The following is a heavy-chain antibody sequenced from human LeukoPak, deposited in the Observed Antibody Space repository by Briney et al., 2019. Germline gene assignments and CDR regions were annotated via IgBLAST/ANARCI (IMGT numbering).Heavy chain of an antibody. CDR3: ARVVVGGRRVYA. CDR2: IIPIFGTA. D-gene: IGHD2-2*01. J-gene: IGHJ5*02. CDR1: GGTFSSYA. Sequence: SVKVSCKASGGTFSSYAISWVRHAPGQGLEWMGGIIPIFGTANYAQKIQGRVTITADESTSTAYMELSSLRSEDTAVYYCARVVVGGRRVYAWGQGTLVTVSS. V-gene: IGHV1-69*13.